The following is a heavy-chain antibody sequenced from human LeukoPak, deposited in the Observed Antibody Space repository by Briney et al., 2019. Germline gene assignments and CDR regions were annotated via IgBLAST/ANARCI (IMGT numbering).Heavy chain of an antibody. V-gene: IGHV2-5*02. CDR2: ICWDDDK. J-gene: IGHJ4*02. Sequence: SGPTQANPTHTLTLPRTFSGFSLRTSGVGVAWIRHPPGKSLEWLALICWDDDKRYNPSLKSRLTITKDTSKNQVVLTMTNMDPGDTATYYCALRSGWYDGDFDYWGQGTLVTVSS. CDR1: GFSLRTSGVG. D-gene: IGHD6-19*01. CDR3: ALRSGWYDGDFDY.